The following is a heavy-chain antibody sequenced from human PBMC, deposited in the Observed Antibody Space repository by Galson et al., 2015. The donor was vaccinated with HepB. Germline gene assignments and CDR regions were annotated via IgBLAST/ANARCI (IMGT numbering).Heavy chain of an antibody. J-gene: IGHJ5*02. CDR1: GFTFRRYA. Sequence: SLRLSCAASGFTFRRYAMHWVRQAPGKGLEWVAAISDDGSGEYYADSVKGRFTISRDNSKNTLYLQMSSLRAEDTAFYYCVRDNIIGAGSYWFDPWGQGTLVTVSS. CDR3: VRDNIIGAGSYWFDP. V-gene: IGHV3-30*04. D-gene: IGHD1-26*01. CDR2: ISDDGSGE.